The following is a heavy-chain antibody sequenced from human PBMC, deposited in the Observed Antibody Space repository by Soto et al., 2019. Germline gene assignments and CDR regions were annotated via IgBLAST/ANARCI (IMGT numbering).Heavy chain of an antibody. CDR3: ATESYDSSGSFDY. CDR1: GFTFSSYS. J-gene: IGHJ4*02. Sequence: GGSLRLSCAASGFTFSSYSMNWVRQAPGKGLEWVSYISSSSSTIYYADSVKGRFTISRDNAKNSLYLQMNSLRAEDTAVYYCATESYDSSGSFDYWGQGTLVTVSS. CDR2: ISSSSSTI. V-gene: IGHV3-48*04. D-gene: IGHD3-22*01.